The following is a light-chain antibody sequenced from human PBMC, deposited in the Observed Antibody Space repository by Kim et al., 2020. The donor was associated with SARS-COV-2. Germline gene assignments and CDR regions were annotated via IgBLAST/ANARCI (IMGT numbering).Light chain of an antibody. V-gene: IGLV2-23*02. CDR3: CSYAGSTTYV. CDR1: TSDVGSYNL. CDR2: EVS. J-gene: IGLJ1*01. Sequence: QSALTQPASVSGSPGQSITISCTGTTSDVGSYNLVSWYQQPPGKAPRLMIYEVSKRPSGLSDRFSGSKSGNTASLTISGLQAEDEADYYCCSYAGSTTYVFGTGTKVT.